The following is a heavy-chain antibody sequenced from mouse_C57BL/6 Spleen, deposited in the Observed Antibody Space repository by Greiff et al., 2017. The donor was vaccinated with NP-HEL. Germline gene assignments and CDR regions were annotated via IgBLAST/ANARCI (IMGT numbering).Heavy chain of an antibody. CDR3: VSLYSNYVEFAY. CDR1: GFSFNTYA. CDR2: IRSKSNNYAT. D-gene: IGHD2-5*01. V-gene: IGHV10-1*01. J-gene: IGHJ3*01. Sequence: DVQLVESGGGLVQPKGSLKLSCAASGFSFNTYAMNWVRQAPGKGLEWVARIRSKSNNYATYYADSVKDRFTISRDDSESMLYLQMNNLKTEDTAMYYCVSLYSNYVEFAYWGQGTLVTVSA.